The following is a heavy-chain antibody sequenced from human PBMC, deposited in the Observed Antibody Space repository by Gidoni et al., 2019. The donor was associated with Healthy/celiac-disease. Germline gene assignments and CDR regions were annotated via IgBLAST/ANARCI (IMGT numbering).Heavy chain of an antibody. V-gene: IGHV4-34*01. CDR3: ARGRRSIAARLLYNWFDP. J-gene: IGHJ5*02. CDR1: GGSFSGYY. CDR2: INHSGST. Sequence: QVQLQQWGAGLLKPSETLSLTCAVYGGSFSGYYWSWIRQPPGKGLEWIGEINHSGSTNYNPSLKSRVTISVDTSKNQFSLKLSSVTAADTAVYYCARGRRSIAARLLYNWFDPWGQGTLVTVSS. D-gene: IGHD6-6*01.